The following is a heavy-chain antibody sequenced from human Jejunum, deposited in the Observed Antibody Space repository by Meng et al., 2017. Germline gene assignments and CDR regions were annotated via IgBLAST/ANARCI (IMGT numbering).Heavy chain of an antibody. CDR1: GASISSSNW. Sequence: QVQLQESGPGLVKPSGTLSLTCAVSGASISSSNWWSWVRQSPGKGLEWIGEIYHWGNINYNPSLKSRVTISVDKSKNQFSLKLNSVTAADTAVYYCARVDSSASFDYWGQGTLVTVSS. D-gene: IGHD6-6*01. J-gene: IGHJ4*02. V-gene: IGHV4-4*02. CDR3: ARVDSSASFDY. CDR2: IYHWGNI.